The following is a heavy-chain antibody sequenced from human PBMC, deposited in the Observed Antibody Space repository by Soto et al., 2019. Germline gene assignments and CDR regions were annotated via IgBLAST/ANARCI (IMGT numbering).Heavy chain of an antibody. CDR2: INHLETT. CDR3: ERGGGFDSFDY. V-gene: IGHV4-30-2*01. CDR1: GASITYGAYS. Sequence: SETLSLTCTVSGASITYGAYSWSWIRQTPGKGLEWIGYINHLETTFYNPSFESRLTLSIDRTKNQFSLNLKSMSAADRAVYFCERGGGFDSFDYWGQGILVPVSS. J-gene: IGHJ4*02. D-gene: IGHD3-10*01.